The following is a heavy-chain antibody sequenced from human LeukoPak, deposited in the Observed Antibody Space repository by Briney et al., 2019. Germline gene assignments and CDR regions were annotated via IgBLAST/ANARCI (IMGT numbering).Heavy chain of an antibody. CDR1: GFTFSNYG. V-gene: IGHV3-33*01. D-gene: IGHD3-22*01. Sequence: GGSLRLSCAASGFTFSNYGMHWVRQAPGKGLEWVAIIWFDGSSQYYADSVKGRFTISRDNSKNTLYLQMNSLRAEDTAVYYCARAGDYYDSSGYPNGYFDLWGRGTLVTVSS. CDR3: ARAGDYYDSSGYPNGYFDL. J-gene: IGHJ2*01. CDR2: IWFDGSSQ.